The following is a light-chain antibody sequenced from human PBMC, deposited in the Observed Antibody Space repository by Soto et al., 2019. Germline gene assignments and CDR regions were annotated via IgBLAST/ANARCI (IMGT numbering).Light chain of an antibody. CDR3: QHYNSYSEA. CDR1: QTISSW. Sequence: TPPASHPSGALGVRITIPCLASQTISSWLAWYQQKPGKAPKLLIYKASTLKSGVPSRFSGSGSGTEFTLTISSLQPDDFATYYCQHYNSYSEAFGQAAKVDI. CDR2: KAS. J-gene: IGKJ1*01. V-gene: IGKV1-5*03.